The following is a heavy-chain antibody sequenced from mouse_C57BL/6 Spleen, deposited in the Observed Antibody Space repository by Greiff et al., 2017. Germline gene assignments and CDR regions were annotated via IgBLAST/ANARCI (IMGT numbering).Heavy chain of an antibody. Sequence: VQLQQPGAELVRPGSSVKLSCKASGYTFTSYWMHWVKQRPIQGLEWIGNIDPSDSETHYNQKFKNKATLTVDKSSSTAYMQLSSLTSEDSAVYYCARSDSGDYWGQGTTLTVSS. CDR1: GYTFTSYW. CDR3: ARSDSGDY. V-gene: IGHV1-52*01. D-gene: IGHD3-1*01. J-gene: IGHJ2*01. CDR2: IDPSDSET.